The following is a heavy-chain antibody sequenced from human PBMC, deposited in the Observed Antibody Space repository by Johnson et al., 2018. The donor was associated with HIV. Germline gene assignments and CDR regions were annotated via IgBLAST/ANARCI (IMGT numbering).Heavy chain of an antibody. CDR2: IYSGGST. D-gene: IGHD3-22*01. J-gene: IGHJ3*02. CDR3: ARDYAGDSSGYYFGAFDI. V-gene: IGHV3-66*01. Sequence: MQLVESGGGLVQPGGSLRLSCAASGFTVSSNYMSWVRQAPGKGLEWVSVIYSGGSTYYADSVKGRFTISRDNSKNTLYLQMNSLRAEDTAVYYCARDYAGDSSGYYFGAFDIWGQGTMVTVSS. CDR1: GFTVSSNY.